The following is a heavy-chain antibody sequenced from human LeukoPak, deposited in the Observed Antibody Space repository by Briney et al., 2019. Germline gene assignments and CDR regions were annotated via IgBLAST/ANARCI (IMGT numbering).Heavy chain of an antibody. CDR3: ARDRGYSHGATDY. Sequence: ASVKVSCKASGGTFSSYAISWVRQAPGQGLEWMGGIIPIFGTANYAQKFQGRVTITADESTSTAYMELSSLRSEDTAVYYCARDRGYSHGATDYWGQGTLVTVSS. D-gene: IGHD5-18*01. CDR2: IIPIFGTA. CDR1: GGTFSSYA. J-gene: IGHJ4*02. V-gene: IGHV1-69*13.